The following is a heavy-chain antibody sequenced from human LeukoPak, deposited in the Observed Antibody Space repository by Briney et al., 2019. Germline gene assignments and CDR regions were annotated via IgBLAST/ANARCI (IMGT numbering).Heavy chain of an antibody. D-gene: IGHD6-6*01. CDR2: IYYSGST. CDR3: ARDSSSSLFGTSDAFDI. CDR1: GGSISSYY. Sequence: PSETLSLTCTVSGGSISSYYWSWIRQPPGKGLEWIGYIYYSGSTNYNPSLKSRVTISVDTSKNQFSLKLSSVTAADTAVYYCARDSSSSLFGTSDAFDIWGQGTMVTVSS. V-gene: IGHV4-59*12. J-gene: IGHJ3*02.